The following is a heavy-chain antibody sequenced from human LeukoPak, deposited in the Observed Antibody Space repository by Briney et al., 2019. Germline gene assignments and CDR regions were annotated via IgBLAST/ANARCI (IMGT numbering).Heavy chain of an antibody. Sequence: KSSETLSLTCTVSGGSISSYYWSWIRQPAGKGLEWIGRIYTSGSTNYNPSLKSRVTMSVDTSKNQFSLKLSSVTAADTAVYYCARDSLGYYDSSGYYPYFDYWGQGTLVTVSS. V-gene: IGHV4-4*07. CDR3: ARDSLGYYDSSGYYPYFDY. CDR2: IYTSGST. D-gene: IGHD3-22*01. J-gene: IGHJ4*02. CDR1: GGSISSYY.